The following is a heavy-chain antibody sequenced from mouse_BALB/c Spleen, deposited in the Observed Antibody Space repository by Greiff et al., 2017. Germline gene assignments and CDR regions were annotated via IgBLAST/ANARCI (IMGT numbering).Heavy chain of an antibody. CDR1: GYSITSGYY. J-gene: IGHJ2*01. CDR2: ISYDGSN. Sequence: DVKLVESGPGLVKPSQSLSLTCSVTGYSITSGYYWNWIRQFPGNKLEWMGYISYDGSNNYNPSLKNRISITRDTSKNQFFLKLNSVTTEDTATYYCARGGGLYYFDYWGQGTTLTVSS. CDR3: ARGGGLYYFDY. V-gene: IGHV3-6*02.